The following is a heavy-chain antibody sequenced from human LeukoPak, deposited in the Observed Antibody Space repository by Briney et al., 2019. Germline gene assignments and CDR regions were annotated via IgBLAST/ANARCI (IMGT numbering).Heavy chain of an antibody. J-gene: IGHJ5*02. CDR1: GYTFTSYG. CDR2: ISAYNGNT. D-gene: IGHD2-15*01. CDR3: AGPLRYCSGGSCYYRFDP. V-gene: IGHV1-18*01. Sequence: ASVKVSCKASGYTFTSYGISLVRQAPGQGLEWMGWISAYNGNTNYAQKLQGRVTMTTDTSTSTAYMELRSLRSDDTAVYYCAGPLRYCSGGSCYYRFDPWGQGTLVTVSS.